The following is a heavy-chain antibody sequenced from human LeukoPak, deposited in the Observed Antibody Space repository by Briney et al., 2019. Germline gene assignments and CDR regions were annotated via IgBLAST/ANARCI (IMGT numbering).Heavy chain of an antibody. V-gene: IGHV3-48*01. J-gene: IGHJ4*02. CDR2: ISSSSSTI. D-gene: IGHD3-10*01. CDR3: ARAREEGFFLLWFAYDY. CDR1: GFTFSSYS. Sequence: GGSLSLSCAASGFTFSSYSMNWVRQAPGKGLEWVSYISSSSSTIYYADSVKGHFTISRDNAKNSLYLQMNSLRAEDTAVYYCARAREEGFFLLWFAYDYWGQGTLVTVSS.